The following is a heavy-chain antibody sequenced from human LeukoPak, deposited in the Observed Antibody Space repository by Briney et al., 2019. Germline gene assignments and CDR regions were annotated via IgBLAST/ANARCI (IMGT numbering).Heavy chain of an antibody. J-gene: IGHJ6*02. V-gene: IGHV3-33*01. CDR3: ARASSSWYGYYYGMDV. CDR1: GFTFSSYG. Sequence: GRSLRLSCAASGFTFSSYGMHWVRQAPGKGLEWVAVIWYDGSNKYYADSVKGRFTISRDNSKNTLYLQMNSLRAEDTAAYYCARASSSWYGYYYGMDVWGQGTTVTVSS. D-gene: IGHD6-13*01. CDR2: IWYDGSNK.